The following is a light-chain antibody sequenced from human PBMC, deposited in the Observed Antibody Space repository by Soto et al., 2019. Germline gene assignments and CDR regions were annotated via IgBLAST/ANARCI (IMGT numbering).Light chain of an antibody. CDR1: QSIISSY. J-gene: IGKJ5*01. Sequence: EVVLTQSPGTLSLSPGEGATLSCRASQSIISSYLAWYQHKPGQAPRLLIYGVSSRATGFPDRFSGSGSGTDFTLTISSLEPEDSAVYYCQQRHMWPITFGQGTRMEIK. V-gene: IGKV3D-20*02. CDR3: QQRHMWPIT. CDR2: GVS.